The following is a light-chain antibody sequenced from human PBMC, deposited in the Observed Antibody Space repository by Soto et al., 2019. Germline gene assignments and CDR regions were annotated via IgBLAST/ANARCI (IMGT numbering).Light chain of an antibody. CDR3: HQYAISPLT. V-gene: IGKV3D-20*01. J-gene: IGKJ4*01. Sequence: EIVLTQSPDTLSLSPGERATLSCGASQSVSRSYLAWYQQKPGLAPRLLVYHASTRATGIPDRFSGSGSGTDFTLTISRLEPEDFAVYYCHQYAISPLTFGGGTKVEI. CDR2: HAS. CDR1: QSVSRSY.